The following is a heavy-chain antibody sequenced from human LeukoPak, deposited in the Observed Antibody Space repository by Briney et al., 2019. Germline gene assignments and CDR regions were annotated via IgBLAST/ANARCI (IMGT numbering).Heavy chain of an antibody. Sequence: ASVKVSCKAYGYTFTGYYMHWVRQAPGQGLEWMGRINPNSGGTNYAQKFQGRVTMTRDTSISTAYMELSRLRSDDTAVYYCATLENIVVVPAGWFDPWGQGTLVTVS. CDR2: INPNSGGT. CDR1: GYTFTGYY. D-gene: IGHD2-2*01. CDR3: ATLENIVVVPAGWFDP. V-gene: IGHV1-2*06. J-gene: IGHJ5*02.